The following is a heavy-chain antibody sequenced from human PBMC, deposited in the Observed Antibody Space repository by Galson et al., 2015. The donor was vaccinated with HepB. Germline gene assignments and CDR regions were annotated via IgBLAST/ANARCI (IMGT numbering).Heavy chain of an antibody. D-gene: IGHD6-6*01. Sequence: SVKVSCKASGHTFTGYYMHWVRQAPGQGLEWMGWINPHSDGTNYAQKFQGRVTMTRDTSISTAYMELSRLTSDDTAVYYCARAVQFSSSSYYFDYWGQGTLVTVSS. J-gene: IGHJ4*02. CDR2: INPHSDGT. CDR3: ARAVQFSSSSYYFDY. CDR1: GHTFTGYY. V-gene: IGHV1-2*02.